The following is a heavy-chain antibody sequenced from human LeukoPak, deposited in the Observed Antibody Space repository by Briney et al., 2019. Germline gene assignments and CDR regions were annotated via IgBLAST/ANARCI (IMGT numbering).Heavy chain of an antibody. CDR3: ARRGWYDRKDAFVI. V-gene: IGHV1-2*02. CDR2: INPNSGGT. D-gene: IGHD3-22*01. CDR1: GYTFTGYY. J-gene: IGHJ3*02. Sequence: GASVKVSCKASGYTFTGYYMHWVRQAPGQGLKWMGWINPNSGGTNYAQKFQGRVTMTRDTSTSTVYMELSSLRSEDTAVYYCARRGWYDRKDAFVIWGQGTMVTVSS.